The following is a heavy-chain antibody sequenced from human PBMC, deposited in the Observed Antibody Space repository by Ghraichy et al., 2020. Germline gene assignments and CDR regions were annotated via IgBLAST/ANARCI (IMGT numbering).Heavy chain of an antibody. CDR1: GFTFSPYW. Sequence: LSLTCAASGFTFSPYWMCWVRQAPGKGLVWVSHIKGDGSTTYADSVKGRFTISRDNAKNTLYLQMNSLRAEDTAVYYCAKDRGYPDSFDIWGQGTMVTVSS. CDR3: AKDRGYPDSFDI. CDR2: IKGDGST. V-gene: IGHV3-74*03. D-gene: IGHD3-10*01. J-gene: IGHJ3*02.